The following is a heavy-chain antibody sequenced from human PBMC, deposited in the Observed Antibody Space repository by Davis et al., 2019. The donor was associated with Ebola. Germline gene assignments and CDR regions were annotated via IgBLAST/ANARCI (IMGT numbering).Heavy chain of an antibody. V-gene: IGHV1-2*02. CDR1: GYTFTGYY. D-gene: IGHD3-9*01. CDR2: INPNSGGT. Sequence: ASVKVSCKASGYTFTGYYMHWVRQAPGQGLEWMGWINPNSGGTNYAQKFQGRVTMTRDTSISTAYMELSRLRSDDTAVYYCARVDILTGCYFGYWGQGTLVTVSS. CDR3: ARVDILTGCYFGY. J-gene: IGHJ4*02.